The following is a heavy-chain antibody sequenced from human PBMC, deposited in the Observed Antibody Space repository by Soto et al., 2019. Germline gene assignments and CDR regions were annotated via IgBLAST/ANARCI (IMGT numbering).Heavy chain of an antibody. J-gene: IGHJ4*02. CDR2: IYYSGST. D-gene: IGHD6-19*01. CDR1: GGSFSSYY. CDR3: ARGGWYYR. V-gene: IGHV4-39*01. Sequence: SETLSLTCAVYGGSFSSYYWGWIRQPPGKGLEWIGSIYYSGSTYYNPSLKSRVTISVDTSKNQFSLKLSSVTAADTAVYYCARGGWYYRWGQGTLVTVSS.